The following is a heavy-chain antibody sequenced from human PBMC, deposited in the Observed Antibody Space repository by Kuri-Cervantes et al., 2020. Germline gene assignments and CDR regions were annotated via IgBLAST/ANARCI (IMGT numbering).Heavy chain of an antibody. Sequence: GESLKISCAASGFTFSSYWMSWVRQAPGKGLEWVANIKQDGSEKYYVDSVKGRFTISRDNAKNSLYLQMNSLRAEDTAVYFCARSHLGAYYMDVWGKGTTVTVSS. V-gene: IGHV3-7*01. CDR2: IKQDGSEK. J-gene: IGHJ6*03. CDR3: ARSHLGAYYMDV. D-gene: IGHD3-16*01. CDR1: GFTFSSYW.